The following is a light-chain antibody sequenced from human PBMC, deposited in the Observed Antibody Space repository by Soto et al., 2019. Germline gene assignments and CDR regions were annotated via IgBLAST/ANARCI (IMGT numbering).Light chain of an antibody. CDR3: QQYYSTPLT. J-gene: IGKJ4*01. V-gene: IGKV4-1*01. Sequence: DIVMTQSPDSLAVSLGESATISCKSSQSVLYSSNNKNYLAWYQQKPGQPPKLLIYWSSTRESGVPDRFSGSGSGTDFTLTISSLQAEDVAVYYCQQYYSTPLTFGGGTKADIK. CDR1: QSVLYSSNNKNY. CDR2: WSS.